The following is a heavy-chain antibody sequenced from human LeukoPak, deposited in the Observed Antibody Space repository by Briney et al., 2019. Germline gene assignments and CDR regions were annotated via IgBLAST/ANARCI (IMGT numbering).Heavy chain of an antibody. CDR2: ISGSGGST. V-gene: IGHV3-23*01. Sequence: GRSLRLSCAASGFTFSSYGMSWVRQAPGKGLEWVSAISGSGGSTYYADSVKGRFTISRDNSKNTLYLQMNSLRAEDTAVYYCAKDRDSSGYYSTGDYWGQGTLVTVSS. J-gene: IGHJ4*02. D-gene: IGHD3-22*01. CDR1: GFTFSSYG. CDR3: AKDRDSSGYYSTGDY.